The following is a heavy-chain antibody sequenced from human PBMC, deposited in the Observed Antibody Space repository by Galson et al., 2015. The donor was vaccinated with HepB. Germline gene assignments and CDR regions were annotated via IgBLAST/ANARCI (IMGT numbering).Heavy chain of an antibody. V-gene: IGHV1-3*01. CDR3: ARDRVITFGGVIVIHAY. J-gene: IGHJ4*02. D-gene: IGHD3-16*02. Sequence: SVKVSCKASGYTFTSYAMHWVRQAPGQRLEWMGWINAGNGNTKYSQKFQGRVTITRDTSASTAYMELSSLRSEDTAVYYCARDRVITFGGVIVIHAYWGQGTLVTVSS. CDR1: GYTFTSYA. CDR2: INAGNGNT.